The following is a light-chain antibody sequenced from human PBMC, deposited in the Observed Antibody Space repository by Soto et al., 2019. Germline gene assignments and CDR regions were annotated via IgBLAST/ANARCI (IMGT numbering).Light chain of an antibody. J-gene: IGKJ1*01. CDR1: QSVSSSY. V-gene: IGKV3D-7*01. CDR2: GAS. CDR3: QQNNNRPLT. Sequence: EIVLTQSPGTLSLSPGERATLSCRASQSVSSSYLAWYQQKPGQAPRLLIDGASTRATGIPAWFSCSGSGTEFTLTSSSLQADYVAFYYCQQNNNRPLTFGQGTKVDIK.